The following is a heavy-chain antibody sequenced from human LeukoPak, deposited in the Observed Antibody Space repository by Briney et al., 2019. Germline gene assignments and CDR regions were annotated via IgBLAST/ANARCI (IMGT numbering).Heavy chain of an antibody. J-gene: IGHJ4*02. Sequence: SETLSLTCTVSGGSISSYYWSWIRQPPGKGLEWIGYIYYSGSTNYNPSLKSRVTISVDTSKNQFSLKLSSVTAADTAVYYCARDRKWEPPGPYWGQGTLVTVSS. V-gene: IGHV4-59*12. D-gene: IGHD1-26*01. CDR3: ARDRKWEPPGPY. CDR1: GGSISSYY. CDR2: IYYSGST.